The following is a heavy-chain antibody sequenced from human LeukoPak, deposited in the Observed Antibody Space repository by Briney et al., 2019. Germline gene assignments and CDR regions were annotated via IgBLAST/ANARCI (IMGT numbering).Heavy chain of an antibody. CDR2: ISYGGSNK. J-gene: IGHJ4*02. Sequence: GRSLRLSCAASGFTFSSYVMHWVRQAPGEGLEWVAVISYGGSNKYYADSVKGRFTISRDNSKNTLYLQMNSLRAEDTAVYYCAKTPFYGGNSGYYFDYWGQGTLVTVSS. D-gene: IGHD4-23*01. CDR1: GFTFSSYV. CDR3: AKTPFYGGNSGYYFDY. V-gene: IGHV3-30*18.